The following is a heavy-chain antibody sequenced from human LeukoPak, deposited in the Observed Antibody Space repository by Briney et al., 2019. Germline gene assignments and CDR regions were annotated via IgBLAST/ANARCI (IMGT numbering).Heavy chain of an antibody. D-gene: IGHD4-17*01. CDR3: ARLKATVSIHAYFDS. Sequence: SETLSLTCTVSGGSFSSYYWTWIRHPPGKGLEWIGYIVHSGSTNYNPSLKSRVSISSDTSKNQFSLELSSVTAADTAVYYCARLKATVSIHAYFDSWGQGTLVTVSS. CDR1: GGSFSSYY. J-gene: IGHJ4*02. CDR2: IVHSGST. V-gene: IGHV4-59*01.